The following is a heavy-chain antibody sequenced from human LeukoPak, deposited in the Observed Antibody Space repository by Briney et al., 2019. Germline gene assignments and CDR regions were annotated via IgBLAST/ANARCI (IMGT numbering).Heavy chain of an antibody. Sequence: PGRSLRLSCAASGFTFSSYGMHWVRQAPGKGLEWVAVISYDGSNKYYADSVKGRFTISRDNSKNTLYLQMNSLRAGDTAVYYCAKAWDIVATIGAFDYWGQGTLVTVSS. CDR1: GFTFSSYG. CDR2: ISYDGSNK. D-gene: IGHD5-12*01. V-gene: IGHV3-30*18. J-gene: IGHJ4*02. CDR3: AKAWDIVATIGAFDY.